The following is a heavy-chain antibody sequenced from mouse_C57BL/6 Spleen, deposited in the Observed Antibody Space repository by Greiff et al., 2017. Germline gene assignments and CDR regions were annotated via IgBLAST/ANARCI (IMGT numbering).Heavy chain of an antibody. CDR2: ISSGGDYI. D-gene: IGHD1-1*01. J-gene: IGHJ4*01. Sequence: EVKVVESGEGLVKPGGSLKLSCAASGFTFSSYAMSWVPQTPEKRLEWVAYISSGGDYIYYADTVKGRFTISRDNARNTLYLQMSSLKSEDTAMYYCTRDSTVVNYAMDYWGQGTSVTVSS. CDR1: GFTFSSYA. CDR3: TRDSTVVNYAMDY. V-gene: IGHV5-9-1*02.